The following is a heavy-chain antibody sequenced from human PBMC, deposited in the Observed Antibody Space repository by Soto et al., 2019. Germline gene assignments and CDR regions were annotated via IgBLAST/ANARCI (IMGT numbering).Heavy chain of an antibody. CDR2: ISSSSSYI. J-gene: IGHJ5*02. CDR1: GFTFSSYS. V-gene: IGHV3-21*01. CDR3: ARDSIPGSSGWYRWFDP. D-gene: IGHD6-19*01. Sequence: GGSLRLSCAASGFTFSSYSMNWVRQAPGKGLEWVSSISSSSSYIYYADSVKGRFTISRDNAKNSLYLQMNSLRAEDTAVYYCARDSIPGSSGWYRWFDPWGQGTLVTVSS.